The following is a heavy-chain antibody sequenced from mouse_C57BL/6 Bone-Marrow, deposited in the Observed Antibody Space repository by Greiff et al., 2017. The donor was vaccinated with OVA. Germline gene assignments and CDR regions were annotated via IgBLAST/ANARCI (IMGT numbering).Heavy chain of an antibody. D-gene: IGHD1-1*02. CDR1: GYTFTSYW. J-gene: IGHJ2*01. V-gene: IGHV1-69*01. CDR3: ARAGVGVGLDY. CDR2: IDPSDSYT. Sequence: QVQLQQPGAELVMPGASVKLSCKASGYTFTSYWMHWVKQRPGQGLEWIGEIDPSDSYTTYNQKFKGKSTLTVDKSSSTAYMQLSSLTSEDSAVYDCARAGVGVGLDYWGQGTTLTVSS.